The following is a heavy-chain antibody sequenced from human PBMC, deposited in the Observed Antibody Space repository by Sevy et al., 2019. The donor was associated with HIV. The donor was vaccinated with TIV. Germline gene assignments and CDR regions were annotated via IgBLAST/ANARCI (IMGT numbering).Heavy chain of an antibody. CDR2: ISYDGSNK. CDR3: AKDMVGGGFDY. J-gene: IGHJ4*02. CDR1: GFTFSSYG. Sequence: GGFLRLSCAASGFTFSSYGMHWVRQAPGKGLEWVAVISYDGSNKYYADSVKGRFTISRDNSKNTLYLQMNSLRAEDTAVYYCAKDMVGGGFDYWGQGTLVTVSS. V-gene: IGHV3-30*18. D-gene: IGHD1-26*01.